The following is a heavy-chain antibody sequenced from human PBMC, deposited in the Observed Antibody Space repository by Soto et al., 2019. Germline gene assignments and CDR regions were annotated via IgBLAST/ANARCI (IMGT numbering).Heavy chain of an antibody. Sequence: QLQVQESGPGLVKASETLSLTCSVSGGSISSDTYYWVWVRQPPGKGLEWSGSIKYNGHTYYNPSLKSRVAMSVDTSKNQFSLHLTSVTAADTAVYSCARQRAWYGEWAFDIWGQGTRVTVSS. CDR1: GGSISSDTYY. CDR3: ARQRAWYGEWAFDI. D-gene: IGHD3-10*01. CDR2: IKYNGHT. J-gene: IGHJ3*02. V-gene: IGHV4-39*01.